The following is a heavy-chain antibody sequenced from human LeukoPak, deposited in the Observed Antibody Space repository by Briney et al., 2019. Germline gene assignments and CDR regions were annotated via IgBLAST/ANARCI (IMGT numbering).Heavy chain of an antibody. CDR1: GGTFSSYA. CDR2: VIPIFGTA. CDR3: ARPITMARGVIIARWFDP. D-gene: IGHD3-10*01. J-gene: IGHJ5*02. V-gene: IGHV1-69*13. Sequence: GASVKVSCKASGGTFSSYAISWVRQAPGQGLEWMGGVIPIFGTANYAQKFQGRVTITADESTSTAYMELSSLRSEDTAVYYCARPITMARGVIIARWFDPWGQGTLVTVSS.